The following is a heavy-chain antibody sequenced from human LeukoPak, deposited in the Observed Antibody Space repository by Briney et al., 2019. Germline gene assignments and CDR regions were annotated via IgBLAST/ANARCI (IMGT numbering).Heavy chain of an antibody. V-gene: IGHV3-21*01. CDR3: ARVDAPRRRYYYYMDV. J-gene: IGHJ6*03. CDR2: ISSSSSYI. CDR1: GFTFSNAW. Sequence: KPGGSLRLSCAASGFTFSNAWMSWVRQAPGKGLEWVSSISSSSSYIYYADSVKGRFTISRDNAKNSLYLQMNSLRAEDTAVYYCARVDAPRRRYYYYMDVWGKGTTVTVSS.